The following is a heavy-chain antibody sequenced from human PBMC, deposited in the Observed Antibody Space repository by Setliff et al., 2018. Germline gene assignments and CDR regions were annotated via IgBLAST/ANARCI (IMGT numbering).Heavy chain of an antibody. D-gene: IGHD3-3*01. Sequence: ETLSLTCTVSGGSISSYYWSWIRQPAGKGLEWIGRIYTSGSTNYNPSLKSRVTMSVDTSKNQFSLKLSSVTAADTAVYYCARSYYNFWSGYYRVNWFGPWGQGTLVTVSS. CDR2: IYTSGST. V-gene: IGHV4-4*07. CDR3: ARSYYNFWSGYYRVNWFGP. J-gene: IGHJ5*02. CDR1: GGSISSYY.